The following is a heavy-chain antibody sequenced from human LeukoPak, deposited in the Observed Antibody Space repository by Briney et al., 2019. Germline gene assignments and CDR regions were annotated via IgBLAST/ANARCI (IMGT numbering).Heavy chain of an antibody. Sequence: QTGGSLRLSCAASGFTFTSYSMNWVRQAPEKGLEFVSGIYENGGTTYYADSVKGRFSISRDNSKNTLYLQMDSLRGEDTAVYYCAKDFRIGYSAHFDYWGQGALVTVSS. CDR1: GFTFTSYS. D-gene: IGHD2-21*01. J-gene: IGHJ4*02. CDR3: AKDFRIGYSAHFDY. V-gene: IGHV3-23*01. CDR2: IYENGGTT.